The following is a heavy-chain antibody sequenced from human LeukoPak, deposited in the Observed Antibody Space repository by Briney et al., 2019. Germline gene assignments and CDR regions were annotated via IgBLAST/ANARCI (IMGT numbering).Heavy chain of an antibody. CDR1: GFTFSSFS. Sequence: GGSLRLSCAASGFTFSSFSMNWVRQAPGKGLEWVSTVSTGGAATYYADSVKGRFTVSRDNSKNTLYLQMNSLRVEDTAVYYCTRDPNGDYVGAFDFWDQGTLVIVSS. CDR3: TRDPNGDYVGAFDF. D-gene: IGHD4-17*01. CDR2: VSTGGAAT. J-gene: IGHJ3*01. V-gene: IGHV3-23*01.